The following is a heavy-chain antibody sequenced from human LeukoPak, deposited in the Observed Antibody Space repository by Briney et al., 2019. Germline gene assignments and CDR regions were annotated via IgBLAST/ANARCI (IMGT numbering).Heavy chain of an antibody. J-gene: IGHJ3*02. Sequence: SETLSLTCAVYGGSFSGYSWTWIRQPPGKGLEWIGEIDRSGSTNYNPSLKSRLTISVDTSKNQFSLKLSSVTAAGTAVYYCASLGYSYGPDAFDIWGQGTMVTVSS. CDR1: GGSFSGYS. CDR2: IDRSGST. D-gene: IGHD5-18*01. CDR3: ASLGYSYGPDAFDI. V-gene: IGHV4-34*01.